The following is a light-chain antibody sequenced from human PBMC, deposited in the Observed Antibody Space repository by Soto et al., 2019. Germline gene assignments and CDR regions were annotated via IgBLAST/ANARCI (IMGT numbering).Light chain of an antibody. CDR3: FLTYSGDYGALRV. CDR1: TGAVTSSHY. CDR2: DTD. J-gene: IGLJ3*02. Sequence: QTVVTQEPSLTVSPGGTVTLTCGSSTGAVTSSHYPYWFQQKPGQAPRTLIHDTDHKYFWTPARFSGSLLGGKAALTLSGAQAEDEAVYYCFLTYSGDYGALRVFGGGTKLTVL. V-gene: IGLV7-46*01.